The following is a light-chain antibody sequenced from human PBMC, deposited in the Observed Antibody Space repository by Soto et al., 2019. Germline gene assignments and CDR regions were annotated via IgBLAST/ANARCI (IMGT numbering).Light chain of an antibody. V-gene: IGKV1-39*01. CDR1: QGISTY. J-gene: IGKJ1*01. CDR2: AAS. CDR3: QQNYSPLWT. Sequence: DIQMTQSPSSLSAYVGDRLTITCRASQGISTYLNWYQQKPGKAPKLLIYAASTLQSGVPSRFSGSGSETDFTLTISSLQPEDFATYSCQQNYSPLWTFGLGTKVDIK.